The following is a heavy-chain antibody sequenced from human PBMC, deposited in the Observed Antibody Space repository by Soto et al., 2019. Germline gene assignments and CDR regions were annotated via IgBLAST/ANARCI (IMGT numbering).Heavy chain of an antibody. V-gene: IGHV3-13*01. CDR1: GFTVSSNY. CDR2: IGTAGDT. CDR3: ARGTAAAGTIAPTDP. J-gene: IGHJ5*02. D-gene: IGHD6-13*01. Sequence: GGSLRLSCAASGFTVSSNYMSWVRQATGKGLEWVSAIGTAGDTYYPGSVKGRFTISRENAKNSLYLQMNSLRAGDTAVYYCARGTAAAGTIAPTDPWGQGTLVTVSS.